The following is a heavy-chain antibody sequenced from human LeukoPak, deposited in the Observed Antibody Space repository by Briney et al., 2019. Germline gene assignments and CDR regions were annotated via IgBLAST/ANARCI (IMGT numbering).Heavy chain of an antibody. CDR1: GFTFSSYA. Sequence: GGSLRLSCAASGFTFSSYAMNWVRQAPGKGLEWVSYISSSSSTIYYADPVKGRFNIYRDNAKNSLYLQLSSLRAEDTAVYYCARDSRQQLPHWGQGTLVTVSS. V-gene: IGHV3-48*01. D-gene: IGHD6-13*01. CDR2: ISSSSSTI. J-gene: IGHJ4*02. CDR3: ARDSRQQLPH.